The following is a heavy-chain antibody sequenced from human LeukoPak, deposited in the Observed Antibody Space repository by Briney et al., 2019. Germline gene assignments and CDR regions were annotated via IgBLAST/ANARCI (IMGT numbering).Heavy chain of an antibody. Sequence: SETLSLTCTVSGGSISSYYWSWIRQPPGKGLEWIGYIYYSGSTNYNPSLKSRVTISVDTSKNQFSLKLSSVTAADTAVYYCARLFTSGYCSSTSCYQDYWGQGTLVTVSS. CDR1: GGSISSYY. CDR2: IYYSGST. V-gene: IGHV4-59*01. CDR3: ARLFTSGYCSSTSCYQDY. D-gene: IGHD2-2*01. J-gene: IGHJ4*02.